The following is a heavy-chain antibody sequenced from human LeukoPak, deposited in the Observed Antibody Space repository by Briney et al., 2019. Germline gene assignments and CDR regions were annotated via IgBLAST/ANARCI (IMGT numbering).Heavy chain of an antibody. J-gene: IGHJ6*02. Sequence: SETLSLTCTVSGGSISSSSYYWGWIRQPPGKGLEWIGSIYYSGSTYYNPSLKSRVTISVDRSKNQFSLKLSSVTAADTAVYYCASVYYYGSEYYYYGMDVWGQGTTVTVSS. V-gene: IGHV4-39*07. CDR1: GGSISSSSYY. CDR3: ASVYYYGSEYYYYGMDV. CDR2: IYYSGST. D-gene: IGHD3-10*01.